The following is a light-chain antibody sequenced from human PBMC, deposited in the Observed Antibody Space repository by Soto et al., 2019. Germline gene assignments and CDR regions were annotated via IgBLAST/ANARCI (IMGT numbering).Light chain of an antibody. CDR3: QQYHTFWT. CDR1: QSITNK. CDR2: DVS. Sequence: DIQMTQSPSTLSASIGDRFTITCRASQSITNKLAWYQQKPGKAPELLIYDVSTLKSGVPSRFSGSGSGTEFTLTISSLQPDDSATYYCQQYHTFWTFGQGTKVDIK. J-gene: IGKJ1*01. V-gene: IGKV1-5*01.